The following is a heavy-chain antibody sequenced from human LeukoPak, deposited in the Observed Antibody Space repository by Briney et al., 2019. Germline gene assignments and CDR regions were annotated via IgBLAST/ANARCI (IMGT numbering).Heavy chain of an antibody. J-gene: IGHJ5*02. CDR2: ISYDGSNK. D-gene: IGHD6-6*01. CDR3: ARIHSSSSAWFDP. V-gene: IGHV3-30-3*01. CDR1: GFTFSSYA. Sequence: GGSLRLSCAASGFTFSSYAMHWVRQAPGKGLEWVAVISYDGSNKYYADSVKGRFTISRDNSKNTLYLQMNSLRAEDTAVYYCARIHSSSSAWFDPWGQGTLVTVSS.